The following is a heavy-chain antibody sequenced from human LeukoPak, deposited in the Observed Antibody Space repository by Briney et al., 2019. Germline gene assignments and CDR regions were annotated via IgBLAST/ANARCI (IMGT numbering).Heavy chain of an antibody. V-gene: IGHV3-48*02. J-gene: IGHJ4*02. CDR3: ARAYYYGSGNY. Sequence: PGGSLRLSCAASGFTSSSYSMNWVRQAPGKGLEWVSYISSSSSTIYYADSVKGRFTISRDNAKNSLYLQMISLRDEDTAVYYCARAYYYGSGNYWGQGTLVTVSS. CDR2: ISSSSSTI. CDR1: GFTSSSYS. D-gene: IGHD3-10*01.